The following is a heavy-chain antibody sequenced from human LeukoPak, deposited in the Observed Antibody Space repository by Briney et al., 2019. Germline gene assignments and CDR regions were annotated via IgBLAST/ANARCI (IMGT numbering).Heavy chain of an antibody. CDR3: ATGSRQYQLLSGGLYFDY. Sequence: ASVKVSCKVSGYTLTELSMHWVRQAPGKGLEWMGGFDPEDGETIYAQKFQGRVTMTEDTSTDTAYMELSSLRSEDTAVYYCATGSRQYQLLSGGLYFDYWGQGTLVTVSS. CDR1: GYTLTELS. V-gene: IGHV1-24*01. D-gene: IGHD2-2*01. CDR2: FDPEDGET. J-gene: IGHJ4*02.